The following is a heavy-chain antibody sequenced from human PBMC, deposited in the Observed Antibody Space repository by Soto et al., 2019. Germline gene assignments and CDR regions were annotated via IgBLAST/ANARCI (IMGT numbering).Heavy chain of an antibody. Sequence: GESLKISCKGSGYTFASYWIAWVRQRPGKGLEWMGIIYPGDSDTRYNPSFQGQVTISGDKSISTVYLQWSSLRASDTAMYYCARGLTPLLDYWGQGTLVTVSS. CDR3: ARGLTPLLDY. D-gene: IGHD2-15*01. CDR1: GYTFASYW. CDR2: IYPGDSDT. V-gene: IGHV5-51*01. J-gene: IGHJ4*02.